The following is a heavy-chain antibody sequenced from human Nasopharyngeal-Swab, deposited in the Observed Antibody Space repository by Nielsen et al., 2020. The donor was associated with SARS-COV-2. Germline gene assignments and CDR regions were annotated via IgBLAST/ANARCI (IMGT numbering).Heavy chain of an antibody. CDR3: ARGAVLRYFGYDYYYYGMDV. J-gene: IGHJ6*02. Sequence: SETLSLTCTVSGGSISSGDYYWSWIRQPPGKGLEWIGYIYYSGSTYYNPSLKSRVTVSVDASKNQFSLKLSSVTAADTAVYYCARGAVLRYFGYDYYYYGMDVWGQGTTVTVSS. D-gene: IGHD3-9*01. CDR1: GGSISSGDYY. CDR2: IYYSGST. V-gene: IGHV4-30-4*01.